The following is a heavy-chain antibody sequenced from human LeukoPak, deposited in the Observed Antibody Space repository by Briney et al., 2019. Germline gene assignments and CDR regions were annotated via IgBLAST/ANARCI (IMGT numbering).Heavy chain of an antibody. CDR1: GYSISTSNY. J-gene: IGHJ3*02. CDR3: ARKTTTGPTKAAFDI. CDR2: IYYSGGI. Sequence: SETLSLTCAVSGYSISTSNYWAWIRQPPGKGLEWIGHIYYSGGIYCNPSLKSRVTMSVDTSKNQFSLKLSSVTAVDTAVYYCARKTTTGPTKAAFDIWGQGTMLTVSS. D-gene: IGHD4-17*01. V-gene: IGHV4-28*05.